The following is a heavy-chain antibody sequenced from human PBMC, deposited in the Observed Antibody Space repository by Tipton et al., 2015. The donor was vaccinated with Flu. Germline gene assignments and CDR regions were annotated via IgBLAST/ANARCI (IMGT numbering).Heavy chain of an antibody. CDR3: VRVKTSDFIPNFFDP. V-gene: IGHV4-39*07. Sequence: TLSLTCTVSDGSVSSSLYYWGWIRQPPGKTLEWIGHSHFTGGGSYSPSLKSRVTLSQDTSQNQFSLDLTSVTAADTAVYYCVRVKTSDFIPNFFDPWGPGTLVLVSS. CDR1: DGSVSSSLYY. D-gene: IGHD2-21*02. J-gene: IGHJ5*02. CDR2: SHFTGGG.